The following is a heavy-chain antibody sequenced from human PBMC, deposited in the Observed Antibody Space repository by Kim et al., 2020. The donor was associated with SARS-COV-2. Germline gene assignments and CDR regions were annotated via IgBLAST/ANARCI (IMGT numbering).Heavy chain of an antibody. CDR2: TSYDGYDK. CDR1: GFTFSSYI. D-gene: IGHD6-19*01. CDR3: ARPSRGGWRSPNF. Sequence: GGSLRLSCAASGFTFSSYIVHWVRQAPGKGLEWVAVTSYDGYDKYYADSVKGRFIISRDNSKNTASLQMNSLTAEDTAVYYCARPSRGGWRSPNFWGQGT. J-gene: IGHJ4*02. V-gene: IGHV3-30*04.